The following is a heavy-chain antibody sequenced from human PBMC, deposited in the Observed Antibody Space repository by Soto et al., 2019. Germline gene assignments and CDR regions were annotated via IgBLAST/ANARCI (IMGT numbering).Heavy chain of an antibody. D-gene: IGHD2-8*01. CDR2: ISSSSSYI. Sequence: GGSLRLSCAASGFTFSSYSMNWVRQAPGQGLEWVSSISSSSSYIYYADSVKGRFTISRDNAKNSLYLQMNSLRAEDTAVYYCARVNIVLMVSYGLDVWGQGTTVTVSS. CDR1: GFTFSSYS. V-gene: IGHV3-21*01. J-gene: IGHJ6*02. CDR3: ARVNIVLMVSYGLDV.